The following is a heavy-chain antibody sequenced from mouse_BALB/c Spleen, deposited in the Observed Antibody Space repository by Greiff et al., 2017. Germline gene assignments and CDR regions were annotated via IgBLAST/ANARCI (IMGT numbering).Heavy chain of an antibody. Sequence: EVHLVESGGGLVQPGGSLRLSCATSGFTFTDYYMSWVRQPPGKALEWLGFIRNKANGYTTEYSASVKGRFTISRDNSRSILYLQMNTLRAEDSATYYCASLGSSWYFDVWGAGTTVTVSS. J-gene: IGHJ1*01. CDR2: IRNKANGYTT. CDR3: ASLGSSWYFDV. CDR1: GFTFTDYY. V-gene: IGHV7-3*02. D-gene: IGHD1-1*01.